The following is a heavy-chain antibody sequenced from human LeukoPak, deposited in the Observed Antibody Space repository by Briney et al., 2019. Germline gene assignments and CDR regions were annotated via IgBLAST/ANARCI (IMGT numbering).Heavy chain of an antibody. Sequence: GGSLRLSCAASGFTFSDYGMNWVRQTPGKGLELVANIKQDRSEKYYVDSVKGRFTISRDNAKNSLYLQMNSLRAEDTAVYYCAKLGITMIGGVWGKGTTVTISS. J-gene: IGHJ6*04. D-gene: IGHD3-10*02. CDR1: GFTFSDYG. CDR3: AKLGITMIGGV. V-gene: IGHV3-7*01. CDR2: IKQDRSEK.